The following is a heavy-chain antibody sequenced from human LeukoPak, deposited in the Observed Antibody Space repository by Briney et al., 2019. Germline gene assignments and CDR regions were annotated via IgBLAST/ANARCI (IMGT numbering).Heavy chain of an antibody. V-gene: IGHV3-7*01. CDR3: ARDMPLTGYSSSWYPEGAFDI. D-gene: IGHD6-13*01. CDR2: IKQDGSEK. Sequence: GGSLRLSCAASGFTFSSYWMSWVRQAPGKGLEWVANIKQDGSEKYYVDSVKGRFTISRDNAKNSLYLQMNSLRAEDTAAYYCARDMPLTGYSSSWYPEGAFDIWGQGTMVTVSS. J-gene: IGHJ3*02. CDR1: GFTFSSYW.